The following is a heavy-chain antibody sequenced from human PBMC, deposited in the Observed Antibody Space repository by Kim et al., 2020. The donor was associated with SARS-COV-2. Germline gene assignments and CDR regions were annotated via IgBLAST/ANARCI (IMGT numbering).Heavy chain of an antibody. Sequence: SGTLSLTCTVSGGSVSSGSYYWSWIRQPPGKGLEWIGYIYYSGSTNYNPSLKSRVTISVDTSKNQFSLKLSSVTAADTAVYYCARGVVVVVAATTVTPSYFDYWGQGTLVTVSS. J-gene: IGHJ4*02. CDR1: GGSVSSGSYY. V-gene: IGHV4-61*01. D-gene: IGHD2-15*01. CDR2: IYYSGST. CDR3: ARGVVVVVAATTVTPSYFDY.